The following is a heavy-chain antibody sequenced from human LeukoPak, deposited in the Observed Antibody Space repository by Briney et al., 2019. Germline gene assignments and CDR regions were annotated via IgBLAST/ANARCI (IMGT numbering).Heavy chain of an antibody. J-gene: IGHJ4*02. CDR3: ARGDKLERGYFDY. Sequence: KPSETLSLTCTVSGGSVSYPSYYWSWIRQPPGKGLEWIGYIYYSGSTNYNPSLKSRVTISVDTSKNQFSLKLSSVTAADTAVYYCARGDKLERGYFDYWGQGTLVTVSS. D-gene: IGHD1-1*01. V-gene: IGHV4-61*01. CDR2: IYYSGST. CDR1: GGSVSYPSYY.